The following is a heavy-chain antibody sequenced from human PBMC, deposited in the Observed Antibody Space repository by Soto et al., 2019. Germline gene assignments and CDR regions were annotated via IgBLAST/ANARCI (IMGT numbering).Heavy chain of an antibody. V-gene: IGHV3-33*08. CDR1: GITFSNAW. Sequence: VQLVESGGGLVKPGGSLRLSCAASGITFSNAWMNWVRQAPGKGLEWVAVIWYDGSNKYYADSVKGRFTISRDNSKNTLYLQMNSLRAEDTAVYYCARGWAAAGDYWGQGTLVTVSS. CDR3: ARGWAAAGDY. J-gene: IGHJ4*02. CDR2: IWYDGSNK. D-gene: IGHD6-13*01.